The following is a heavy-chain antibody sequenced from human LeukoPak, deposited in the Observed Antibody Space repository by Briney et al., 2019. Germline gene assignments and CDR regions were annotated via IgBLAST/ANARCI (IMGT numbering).Heavy chain of an antibody. V-gene: IGHV3-15*01. J-gene: IGHJ4*02. CDR2: IKSKTDGWTT. CDR1: GFTFSSYS. CDR3: TTAKLRYFDWLSPPRVKYYFDY. D-gene: IGHD3-9*01. Sequence: PGGSLRLSCAASGFTFSSYSMNWVRQAPGKGLEWVGRIKSKTDGWTTDYAAPVKGRFTISRDDSKNTLYLQMNSLKTEDTAVYYCTTAKLRYFDWLSPPRVKYYFDYWGQGTLVTVSS.